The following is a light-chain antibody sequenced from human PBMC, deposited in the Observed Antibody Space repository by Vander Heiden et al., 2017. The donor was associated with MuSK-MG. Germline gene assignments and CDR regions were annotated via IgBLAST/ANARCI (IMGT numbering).Light chain of an antibody. J-gene: IGLJ1*01. V-gene: IGLV2-11*01. CDR3: CSQTGRLYV. CDR2: DVT. Sequence: QSALTQPRSVSGSPGQSVTISCTGTSSDIGDYNYVSWYQQHPGKAPKLIISDVTKRPSGVPDRCTGSKSGNTASLTISGLQAEDEADYYCCSQTGRLYVFGTGTKVTVL. CDR1: SSDIGDYNY.